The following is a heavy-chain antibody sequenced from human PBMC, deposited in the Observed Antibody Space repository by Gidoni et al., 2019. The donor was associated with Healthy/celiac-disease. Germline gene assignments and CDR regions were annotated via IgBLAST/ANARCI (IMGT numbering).Heavy chain of an antibody. CDR2: IIPIFGTA. CDR1: GGTFSSYA. CDR3: ARDRGSYYDSSGYYPPWYFDY. D-gene: IGHD3-22*01. V-gene: IGHV1-69*01. J-gene: IGHJ4*02. Sequence: QVQLVQSGAEVKKPGSSVKVSCKASGGTFSSYAISSVRQAPGQGLEWMGGIIPIFGTANYAQKFQGRVTITADESTSTAYMELSSLRSEDTAVYYCARDRGSYYDSSGYYPPWYFDYWGQGTLVTVSS.